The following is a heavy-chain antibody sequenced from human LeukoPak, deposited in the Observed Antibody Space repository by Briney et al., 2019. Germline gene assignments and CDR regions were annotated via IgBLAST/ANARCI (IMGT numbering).Heavy chain of an antibody. CDR3: ARILPAGYSYGYGFDY. J-gene: IGHJ4*02. CDR2: MSPNSGNT. V-gene: IGHV1-8*01. D-gene: IGHD5-18*01. CDR1: GYTFTSYD. Sequence: ASVKVSCKASGYTFTSYDINWVRQATGQGLEWMGWMSPNSGNTGYAQKFQGRVTMTRNTSISTAYMELSSLRSEDTAVYYCARILPAGYSYGYGFDYWGQGTLVTVSS.